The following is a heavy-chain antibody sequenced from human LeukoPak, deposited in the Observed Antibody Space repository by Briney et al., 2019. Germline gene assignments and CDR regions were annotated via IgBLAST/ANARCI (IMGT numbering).Heavy chain of an antibody. CDR3: ARGTGVSQVGGDY. CDR2: INPKSGGT. J-gene: IGHJ4*02. D-gene: IGHD2-8*02. CDR1: GYTFSGHH. Sequence: ASVKVSCKASGYTFSGHHIHWVRQAPGQGLEWMGWINPKSGGTYYAQNFEGRVTMTTDTSISTAYMELSRLRSDDTAVYYCARGTGVSQVGGDYWGQGTLVTAST. V-gene: IGHV1-2*02.